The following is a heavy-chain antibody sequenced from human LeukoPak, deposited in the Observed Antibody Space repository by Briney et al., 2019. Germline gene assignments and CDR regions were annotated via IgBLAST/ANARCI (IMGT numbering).Heavy chain of an antibody. CDR2: ISGSGGST. V-gene: IGHV3-23*01. CDR3: AKHPTPIVVVISPDPNDAFDI. Sequence: GGSLRLSCAASGFTFTNYAMHWVRQAPGKGLEWVSAISGSGGSTYYADSVKGRFTISRDNSKNTLYLQMNSLRAEDTAVYYCAKHPTPIVVVISPDPNDAFDIWGQGTMVTVSS. J-gene: IGHJ3*02. CDR1: GFTFTNYA. D-gene: IGHD3-22*01.